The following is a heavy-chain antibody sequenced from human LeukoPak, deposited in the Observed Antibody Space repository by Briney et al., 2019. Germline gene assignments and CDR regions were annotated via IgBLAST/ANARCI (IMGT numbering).Heavy chain of an antibody. J-gene: IGHJ4*02. CDR1: GGSTTIGSYF. CDR3: ARHLAVAGTL. Sequence: SETLSLTCSVSGGSTTIGSYFWGWIRQPPGKGLEWIGSMYYSGSTYYSPSLQSRVTISVDTSNNQFSLKLSSVTAADTAVYYCARHLAVAGTLWGQGTLVTVSS. V-gene: IGHV4-39*01. CDR2: MYYSGST. D-gene: IGHD6-19*01.